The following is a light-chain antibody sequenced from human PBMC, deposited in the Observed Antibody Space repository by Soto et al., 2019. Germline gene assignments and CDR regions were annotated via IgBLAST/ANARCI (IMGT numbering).Light chain of an antibody. V-gene: IGKV1-5*03. J-gene: IGKJ1*01. CDR3: QHYNSYSEA. CDR1: QTIGSW. Sequence: DIQMTQSPSTLSGSVGDRVTITCRASQTIGSWLAWYQQKPGKAPKLLIYKASTLKSGVPSRFSGSGSGTEFTLTISSLQPDDFATYSCQHYNSYSEAFGQGTKVELK. CDR2: KAS.